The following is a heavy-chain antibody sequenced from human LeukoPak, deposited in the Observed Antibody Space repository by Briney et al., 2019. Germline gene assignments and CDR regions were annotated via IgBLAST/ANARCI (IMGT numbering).Heavy chain of an antibody. Sequence: SETLSLTCAVSGGSISNYYWSWIRQPPGKGLEWIGHILYRGISNYNPSLKSRVTISVDTSNNQISLRLTSVTAADTALYYCARADCGGGTCPGFDRWGQGSLVTVSS. CDR1: GGSISNYY. V-gene: IGHV4-59*01. CDR2: ILYRGIS. D-gene: IGHD2-15*01. CDR3: ARADCGGGTCPGFDR. J-gene: IGHJ4*02.